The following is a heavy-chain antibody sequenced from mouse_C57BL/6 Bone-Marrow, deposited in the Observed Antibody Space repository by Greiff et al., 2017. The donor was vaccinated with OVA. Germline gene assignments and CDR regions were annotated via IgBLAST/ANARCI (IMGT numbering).Heavy chain of an antibody. D-gene: IGHD2-3*01. V-gene: IGHV3-6*01. CDR1: GYSITSGYY. J-gene: IGHJ4*01. CDR3: ARIYDYYAMDY. CDR2: ISYDGSN. Sequence: EVKLQQSGPGLVKPSQSLSLTCSVTGYSITSGYYWNWIRQFPGNKLEWMGYISYDGSNNYNPSLKNRISITRDTSKNQFFLKLNSVTTEDTATYYCARIYDYYAMDYWGQGTSVTVSS.